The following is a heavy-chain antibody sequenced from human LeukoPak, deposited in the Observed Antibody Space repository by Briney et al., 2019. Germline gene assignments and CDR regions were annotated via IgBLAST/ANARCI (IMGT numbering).Heavy chain of an antibody. D-gene: IGHD3-10*01. CDR3: ARDYFVRYGSGSYGAY. J-gene: IGHJ4*02. Sequence: GGSLRLSCAASGFTFSSYAMSWVRQAPGKGLEWVSAISGSGGSTYYADSVKGRFTISRDNSKNKLYLQMNSLRAEDTAVYYCARDYFVRYGSGSYGAYWGQGTLVTVSS. CDR1: GFTFSSYA. V-gene: IGHV3-23*01. CDR2: ISGSGGST.